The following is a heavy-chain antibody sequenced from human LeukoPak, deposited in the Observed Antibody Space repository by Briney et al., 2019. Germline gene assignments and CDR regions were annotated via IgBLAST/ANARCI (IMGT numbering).Heavy chain of an antibody. CDR1: GFTFSSYW. D-gene: IGHD4-17*01. CDR2: IYADGSGT. Sequence: TGGSLRLSCAASGFTFSSYWMHWVRQAPGKGLVWVSRIYADGSGTSYADSVKGRFTISRDNAQNSLYLQVNSLRAEDTAVYYCTRGSYGDYEYWGQGTLVTVSS. J-gene: IGHJ4*02. V-gene: IGHV3-74*01. CDR3: TRGSYGDYEY.